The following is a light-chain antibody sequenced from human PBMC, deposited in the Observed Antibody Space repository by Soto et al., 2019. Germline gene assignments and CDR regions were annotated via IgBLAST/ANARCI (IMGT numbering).Light chain of an antibody. Sequence: EIVLTQSPGTLSLSPGERATLSCRASQSISSNYLAWHQQKPSQAPRLLIYGASSRATGVPDRFSGSGSGTDFTLTISRPEPEDFAVYYCQQYGTSTGTFGQGTKVDIK. J-gene: IGKJ1*01. CDR2: GAS. V-gene: IGKV3-20*01. CDR3: QQYGTSTGT. CDR1: QSISSNY.